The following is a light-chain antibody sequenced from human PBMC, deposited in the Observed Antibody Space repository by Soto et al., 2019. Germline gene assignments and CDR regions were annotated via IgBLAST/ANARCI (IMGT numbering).Light chain of an antibody. J-gene: IGKJ4*01. V-gene: IGKV1-9*01. CDR2: AAS. Sequence: DIQMTQSPSSLSASVEDRVIITCRASQSISRYLSWYQQKPGRAPKLLISAASTLQSGVPARFSGSGSGTDFTLSITSLQPEDFATYYCQQLNTYPVTFGGGTKVDI. CDR1: QSISRY. CDR3: QQLNTYPVT.